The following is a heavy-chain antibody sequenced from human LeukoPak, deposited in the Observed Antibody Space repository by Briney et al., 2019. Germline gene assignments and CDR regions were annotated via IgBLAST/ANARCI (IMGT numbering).Heavy chain of an antibody. CDR2: IYHSGST. Sequence: SQTLSLTCAVSGGSISSGGYSWSWIRQPPGKGLEWIGYIYHSGSTYYNPSLKSRVTISVDRSKNQFSLKLSSVTAADTAVYYCVRGGWRDRYGMDVWGQGTTVTVSS. D-gene: IGHD1-26*01. V-gene: IGHV4-30-2*01. J-gene: IGHJ6*02. CDR3: VRGGWRDRYGMDV. CDR1: GGSISSGGYS.